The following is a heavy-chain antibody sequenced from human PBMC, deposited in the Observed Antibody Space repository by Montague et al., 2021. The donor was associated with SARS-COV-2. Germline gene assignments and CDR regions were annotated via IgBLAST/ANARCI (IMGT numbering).Heavy chain of an antibody. J-gene: IGHJ6*02. D-gene: IGHD3-22*01. Sequence: TLSLTCTVSGGSISSGSYYWSWIRQPAGKGLEWIGRIYTSESTNYNPSLKSRVTISVDTSKNQFSLKLSSVTAADTAVYYCARDGGIGDSGSNTWSYYYYGMDVWGQGTTVTVSS. CDR1: GGSISSGSYY. CDR2: IYTSEST. V-gene: IGHV4-61*02. CDR3: ARDGGIGDSGSNTWSYYYYGMDV.